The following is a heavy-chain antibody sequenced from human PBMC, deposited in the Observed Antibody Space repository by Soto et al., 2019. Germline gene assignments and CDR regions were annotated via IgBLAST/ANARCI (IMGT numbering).Heavy chain of an antibody. CDR1: GYTFTDYL. CDR3: ARHTSNSRYYHYAMDV. CDR2: IYPGDSDT. Sequence: XVSLKLSCNWSGYTFTDYLIGLVRQLPGKGLEWMGIIYPGDSDTRYSPSFQGHVTITVDKSTSTAYLQWNTLKASDTAMYYCARHTSNSRYYHYAMDVWGRGTTVTVSS. D-gene: IGHD2-2*01. J-gene: IGHJ6*02. V-gene: IGHV5-51*01.